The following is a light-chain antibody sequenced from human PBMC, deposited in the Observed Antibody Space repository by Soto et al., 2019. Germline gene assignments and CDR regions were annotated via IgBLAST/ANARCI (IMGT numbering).Light chain of an antibody. V-gene: IGKV3-15*01. CDR2: GAS. Sequence: EIVMTQSPATLSVSPGERATLSCRASQRVSTTLAWYQQKPGQAPRLLISGASTRDTGIPARFSGSGSGTEFTLTISSLQSEDFAVYYCQKYNNWAVGFTFGTGTKVDV. CDR1: QRVSTT. J-gene: IGKJ3*01. CDR3: QKYNNWAVGFT.